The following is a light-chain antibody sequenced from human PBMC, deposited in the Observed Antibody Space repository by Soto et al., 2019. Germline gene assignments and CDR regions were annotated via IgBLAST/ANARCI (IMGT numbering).Light chain of an antibody. CDR2: AAS. J-gene: IGKJ4*01. V-gene: IGKV1-39*01. CDR1: QSISSY. CDR3: QQSYSTPLT. Sequence: DIQMTQSPSSLSASVGDRVTITCRASQSISSYLNWYQQKPGKAPKLLIYAASSLQSGAPSRFSGSGSGTDFTLTISSLQPEXFATYYCQQSYSTPLTFGGGTKVDIK.